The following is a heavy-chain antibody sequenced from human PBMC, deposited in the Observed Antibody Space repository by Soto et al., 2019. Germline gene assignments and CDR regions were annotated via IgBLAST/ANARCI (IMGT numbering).Heavy chain of an antibody. J-gene: IGHJ4*02. Sequence: QVQLRESGPRLVKPSGTLSLTCAVSGSSITSSNWWTWVRQPPGKGLEWIGESYHSGSSNYNPSLKSRVTISADKSKNQFFLKLTSVTAADTAVYYCARRYYYDSSGYYLGDWGQGTLVTVSS. V-gene: IGHV4-4*02. CDR3: ARRYYYDSSGYYLGD. CDR2: SYHSGSS. D-gene: IGHD3-22*01. CDR1: GSSITSSNW.